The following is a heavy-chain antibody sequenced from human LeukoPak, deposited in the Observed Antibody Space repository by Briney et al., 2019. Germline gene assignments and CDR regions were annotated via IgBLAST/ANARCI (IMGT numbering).Heavy chain of an antibody. D-gene: IGHD2-21*01. Sequence: PSETLSLTCTVSGGSISGNYWSWIRQPPGKGLEWVGYIYYTGATNYHPSLKSRVTVSVDTSKNQFALKLSSVTAADTAVYYCARLQGDSTAIFDFWGQGTLVAVSS. CDR1: GGSISGNY. J-gene: IGHJ4*02. V-gene: IGHV4-59*01. CDR3: ARLQGDSTAIFDF. CDR2: IYYTGAT.